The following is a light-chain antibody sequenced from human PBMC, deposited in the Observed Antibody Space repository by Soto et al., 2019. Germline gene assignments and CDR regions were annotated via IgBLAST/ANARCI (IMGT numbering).Light chain of an antibody. Sequence: QSVLTQPASVSGSAGQSITISCSGTMRDVGAYNLVSWYQQHPGTAPKLIIYEVRNRPSGISSRFSGSRSGNTASLTISGLQSEDEGYYYCRAYTARSTLVFGGGTKLTVL. CDR2: EVR. CDR1: MRDVGAYNL. J-gene: IGLJ3*02. CDR3: RAYTARSTLV. V-gene: IGLV2-14*01.